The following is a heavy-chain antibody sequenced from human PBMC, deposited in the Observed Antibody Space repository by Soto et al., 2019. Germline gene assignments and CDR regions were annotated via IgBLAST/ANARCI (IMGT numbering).Heavy chain of an antibody. CDR2: IYYSGST. D-gene: IGHD2-8*01. CDR3: ARLRVAIVLMVYAIGEFDY. Sequence: QLQLQESGPGLVKPSETLSLTCTVSGGSISSSSYYWGWIRQPPGKGLEWIGSIYYSGSTYYNPSIKSLVTISVDTSKTQFSLKLSSVTAADTAVYYCARLRVAIVLMVYAIGEFDYWGQGTLVTVSS. V-gene: IGHV4-39*01. CDR1: GGSISSSSYY. J-gene: IGHJ4*02.